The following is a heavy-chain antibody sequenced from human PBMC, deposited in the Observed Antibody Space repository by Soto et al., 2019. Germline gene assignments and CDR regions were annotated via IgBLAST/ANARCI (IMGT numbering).Heavy chain of an antibody. CDR2: INAGNGNT. J-gene: IGHJ4*02. D-gene: IGHD6-13*01. Sequence: QVQLVQSGAEEKKPGASVKVSGKASGYTFTSYAMHWVRQAPGQRLEWMGWINAGNGNTKYSQKCQGRVTITRDTSARTAYMELSSLRSEDTAVYYCARDVAAADYWGQGTLVTVSS. CDR1: GYTFTSYA. V-gene: IGHV1-3*05. CDR3: ARDVAAADY.